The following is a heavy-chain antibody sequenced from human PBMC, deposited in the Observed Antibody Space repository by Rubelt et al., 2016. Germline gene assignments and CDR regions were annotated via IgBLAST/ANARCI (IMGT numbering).Heavy chain of an antibody. V-gene: IGHV3-7*04. J-gene: IGHJ4*02. D-gene: IGHD1-26*01. CDR1: GFTFSSFW. Sequence: EVQLVESGGGLVEPGGSLRLSCAASGFTFSSFWMGWVRQAPGKGLEWVANINQHGSDRYHADSVKGRFTISRDNTKNSLYLQMNSLTAEDTAVYYCATDSGRRLEYWGQGTLVTVSS. CDR2: INQHGSDR. CDR3: ATDSGRRLEY.